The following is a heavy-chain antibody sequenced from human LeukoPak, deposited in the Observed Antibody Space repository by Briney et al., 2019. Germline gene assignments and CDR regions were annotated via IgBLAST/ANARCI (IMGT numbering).Heavy chain of an antibody. J-gene: IGHJ4*02. V-gene: IGHV3-7*03. CDR1: GFPLSSYS. CDR2: IKPDGTTK. Sequence: GGSLRLSCAASGFPLSSYSMTWVRQAPGKGLEWVANIKPDGTTKFYVDSVKGRFNISRDNALNSLYLQMNSLRAEDTAIYYCARSIPYGTTWYGRSDYWGQGTLVTVSS. CDR3: ARSIPYGTTWYGRSDY. D-gene: IGHD6-13*01.